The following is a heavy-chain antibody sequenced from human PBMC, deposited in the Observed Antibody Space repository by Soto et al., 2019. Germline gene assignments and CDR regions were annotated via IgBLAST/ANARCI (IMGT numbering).Heavy chain of an antibody. Sequence: GGSLRLSCAASGFTFSSYAMSWVRQAPGKGLEWVSAISGSGGSTYYADSVKGRFTISRDNSKNTLYLQMNSLRAEDTAVYYCAKVGFSENSYGYYYYYGMDVWGQGTTVTVSS. D-gene: IGHD5-18*01. J-gene: IGHJ6*02. V-gene: IGHV3-23*01. CDR2: ISGSGGST. CDR3: AKVGFSENSYGYYYYYGMDV. CDR1: GFTFSSYA.